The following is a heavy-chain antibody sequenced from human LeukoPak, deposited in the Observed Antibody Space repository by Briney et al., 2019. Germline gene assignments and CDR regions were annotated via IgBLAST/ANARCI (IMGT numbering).Heavy chain of an antibody. J-gene: IGHJ6*03. V-gene: IGHV1-69*05. D-gene: IGHD3-22*01. CDR1: GGTFSSYD. CDR2: IIPIFGTA. Sequence: ASVKVSCKASGGTFSSYDICWVRRAPGQGLEWIGGIIPIFGTANYAQKFQGRVTITTDESTSTAYMELSSLRSEDTAVYYCATPGDYDSSGYYYYYYMDVWGKGTTVTVSS. CDR3: ATPGDYDSSGYYYYYYMDV.